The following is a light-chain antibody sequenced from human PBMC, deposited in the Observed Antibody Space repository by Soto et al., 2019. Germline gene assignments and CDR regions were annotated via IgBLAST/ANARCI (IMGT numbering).Light chain of an antibody. CDR1: QSIASF. V-gene: IGKV1-39*01. Sequence: DVQMTQSPSSLSASVGDRVTITCRASQSIASFLNWYQQRPGTAPKLLIYATSNLESGVPSRFSGRGSATDFTLSINSLQPEDFATYFCQQTYTMHVTFGQGTRLEMK. CDR3: QQTYTMHVT. CDR2: ATS. J-gene: IGKJ2*01.